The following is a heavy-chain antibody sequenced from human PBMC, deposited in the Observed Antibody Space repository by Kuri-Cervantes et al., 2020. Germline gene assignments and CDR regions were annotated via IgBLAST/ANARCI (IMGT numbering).Heavy chain of an antibody. CDR3: ARGVVYDILTGYYARPHFDY. D-gene: IGHD3-9*01. Sequence: SCTVSGGSISSGGYYWSWIRQHPGKGLEWIGYIYYSGSTYYNPSLKSRVTISVDTSKNQFSLKLSSVTAADTAVYYCARGVVYDILTGYYARPHFDYWGQGTLVTVSS. J-gene: IGHJ4*02. V-gene: IGHV4-31*02. CDR1: GGSISSGGYY. CDR2: IYYSGST.